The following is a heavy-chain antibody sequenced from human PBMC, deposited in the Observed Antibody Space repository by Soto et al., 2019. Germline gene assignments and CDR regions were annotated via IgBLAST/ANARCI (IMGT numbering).Heavy chain of an antibody. CDR3: AKDGGTEEIGITMVRGPHPMDYFDY. CDR1: GFTFSSYG. CDR2: ISYDGSNK. V-gene: IGHV3-30*18. Sequence: PGGSLRLSCAASGFTFSSYGMHWVRQAPGKGLEWVAVISYDGSNKYYADSVKGRFTISRDNSKNTLYLQMNSLRAEDTAVYYCAKDGGTEEIGITMVRGPHPMDYFDYWGQGTLVTVSS. D-gene: IGHD3-10*01. J-gene: IGHJ4*02.